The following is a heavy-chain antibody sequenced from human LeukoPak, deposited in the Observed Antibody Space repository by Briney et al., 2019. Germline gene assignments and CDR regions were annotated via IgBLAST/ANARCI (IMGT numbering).Heavy chain of an antibody. CDR2: IYYSGST. Sequence: SETLSLTCTVSGGSISSYYWSWIRQPPGKGLEWIGYIYYSGSTNYNPSLKSRVTISVDTSKKQFSLKLSSVTAADTAVYYCARSPFLEWLFFDNWGQGTLVTVSS. J-gene: IGHJ4*02. CDR1: GGSISSYY. D-gene: IGHD3-3*01. CDR3: ARSPFLEWLFFDN. V-gene: IGHV4-59*01.